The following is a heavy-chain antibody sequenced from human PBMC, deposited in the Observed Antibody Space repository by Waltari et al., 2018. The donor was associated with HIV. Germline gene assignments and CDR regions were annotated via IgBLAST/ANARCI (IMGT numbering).Heavy chain of an antibody. D-gene: IGHD3-10*01. CDR1: GGSFTNFY. Sequence: QVQLQQRGAGLLKPSETLSLTCSVYGGSFTNFYWNWIRQTPDEGLQWFGEINNGWETNVNPSLKSRVIMSIDTSKYEISLNLTSVSVADTALYFCARRGSSASPLTLWGRGSRVTVSS. CDR3: ARRGSSASPLTL. J-gene: IGHJ4*02. V-gene: IGHV4-34*01. CDR2: INNGWET.